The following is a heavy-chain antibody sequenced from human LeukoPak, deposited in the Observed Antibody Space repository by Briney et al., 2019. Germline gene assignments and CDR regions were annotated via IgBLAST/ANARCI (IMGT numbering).Heavy chain of an antibody. D-gene: IGHD1-26*01. Sequence: GASVKVSCKASGYTFSDYFMRWVRQAPGQGLEWMGWINPYSGDTNYAQKFQGRVTMTRDTSISTVYMELSSLRSDDTAVYYCAKGRLSGSNNRFDYWGLGTLVTVSS. CDR3: AKGRLSGSNNRFDY. J-gene: IGHJ4*02. CDR1: GYTFSDYF. V-gene: IGHV1-2*02. CDR2: INPYSGDT.